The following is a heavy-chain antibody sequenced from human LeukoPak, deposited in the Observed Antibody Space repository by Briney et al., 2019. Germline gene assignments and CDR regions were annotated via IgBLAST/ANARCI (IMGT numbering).Heavy chain of an antibody. CDR2: IIPIFGTA. CDR3: AREEYCSSTSCYFGV. V-gene: IGHV1-69*05. D-gene: IGHD2-2*01. Sequence: SVKVSCKASGGTFSSYAISWVRQAPGQGLEWMGGIIPIFGTANYAQKFQGRVTITTDESTSTAYMELSSLRSEGTAVYYCAREEYCSSTSCYFGVWGQGTLVTVSS. CDR1: GGTFSSYA. J-gene: IGHJ4*02.